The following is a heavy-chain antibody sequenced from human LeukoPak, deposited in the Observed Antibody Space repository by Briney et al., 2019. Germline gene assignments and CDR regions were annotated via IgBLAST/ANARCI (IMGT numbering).Heavy chain of an antibody. CDR2: IYYSGST. V-gene: IGHV4-59*12. CDR3: ARESSSWRFFDY. D-gene: IGHD6-13*01. Sequence: SETLSLTCTVSGGSISSYYWSWIRQPPGKGLEWIGYIYYSGSTYNNPSLKSRVTISVDTSKNQFSLKLSSVSAADTAVYYCARESSSWRFFDYWGQGTLVTVSS. J-gene: IGHJ4*02. CDR1: GGSISSYY.